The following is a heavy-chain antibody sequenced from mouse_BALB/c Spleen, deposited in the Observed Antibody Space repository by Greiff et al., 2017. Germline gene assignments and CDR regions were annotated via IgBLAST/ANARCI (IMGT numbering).Heavy chain of an antibody. V-gene: IGHV1S81*02. CDR1: GYTFTSYY. CDR3: TRNFGYYGSSYYLYFDD. D-gene: IGHD1-1*01. CDR2: INPSNGGT. Sequence: QVQLQQSGAELVKPGASVKLSCKASGYTFTSYYMYWVKQRPGQGLEWIGEINPSNGGTNFNEKFKSKATLTVDKSSSTAYMQLSSLTSEDSAVYYCTRNFGYYGSSYYLYFDDWGQGTTLTVSS. J-gene: IGHJ2*01.